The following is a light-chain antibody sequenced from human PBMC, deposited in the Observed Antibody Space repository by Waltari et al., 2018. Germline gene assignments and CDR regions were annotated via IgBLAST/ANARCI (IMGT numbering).Light chain of an antibody. CDR1: SSDIGGYNN. V-gene: IGLV2-11*01. CDR2: EVS. Sequence: QAALTQPRSVSGSPGQSVTISCTGTSSDIGGYNNVSWYQQHPGTAPKLMIYEVSKRPSGVSDRFSGSKSGNTASLTISGLQAEDEADYYCSSYAGSNTFGLFGGGTRLTVL. CDR3: SSYAGSNTFGL. J-gene: IGLJ2*01.